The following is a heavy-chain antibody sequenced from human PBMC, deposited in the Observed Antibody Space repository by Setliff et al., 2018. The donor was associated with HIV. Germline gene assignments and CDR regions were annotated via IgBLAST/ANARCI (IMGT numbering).Heavy chain of an antibody. J-gene: IGHJ5*02. D-gene: IGHD3-22*01. Sequence: ASVKVSCKASGYTFTSYAMNWERQAPGQGLEWMGWINTNTGNPTYAQGFTGRFVFSLDTSVSTAYLQISSLKAEDTAVYYCARDPILYYYDSSGSAWFDPWGQGTLVTVSS. V-gene: IGHV7-4-1*02. CDR3: ARDPILYYYDSSGSAWFDP. CDR2: INTNTGNP. CDR1: GYTFTSYA.